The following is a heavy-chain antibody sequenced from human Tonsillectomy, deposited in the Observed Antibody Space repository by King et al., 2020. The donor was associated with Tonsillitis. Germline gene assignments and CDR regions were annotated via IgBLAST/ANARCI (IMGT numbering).Heavy chain of an antibody. CDR1: GYTFTSYG. CDR2: FSAYNGNT. D-gene: IGHD4-11*01. V-gene: IGHV1-18*01. J-gene: IGHJ4*02. CDR3: ARDPVGFFTVTTIDY. Sequence: QLVQSGAEVKKPGASVKVSCKASGYTFTSYGISWVRQAPGQGLEWMGWFSAYNGNTNYAQKLQGRVTMTTDTSTSTAYMDLRSLRSDDTAVYYCARDPVGFFTVTTIDYWGQGTLVTVSS.